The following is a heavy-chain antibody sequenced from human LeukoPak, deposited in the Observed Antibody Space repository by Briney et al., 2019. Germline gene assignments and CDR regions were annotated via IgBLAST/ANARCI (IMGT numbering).Heavy chain of an antibody. CDR3: ARTISMVRGPFDY. Sequence: SETLSLTCTVSGGSISSYYWGWIRQPPGKGLEWIGSIYYSGSTYYNPSLKSRVTISVDTSKNQFSLKLSSVTAADTAVYYCARTISMVRGPFDYWGQGTLVTVSS. V-gene: IGHV4-39*01. CDR1: GGSISSYY. CDR2: IYYSGST. D-gene: IGHD3-10*01. J-gene: IGHJ4*02.